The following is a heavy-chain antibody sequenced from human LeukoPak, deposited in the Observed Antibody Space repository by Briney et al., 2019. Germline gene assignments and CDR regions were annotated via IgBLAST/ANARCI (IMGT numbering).Heavy chain of an antibody. D-gene: IGHD1-1*01. CDR3: ARKRFTNNWRTGRSFDI. V-gene: IGHV3-74*01. Sequence: GGFLRLSCAASGFTFSSNWMHWVRQDPGKGLVWVSRINSDGSSINYADSVKGRFTISRDNAKNSLYLQMNSLRAEDTALYYCARKRFTNNWRTGRSFDIWGQGTLVTVSS. J-gene: IGHJ3*02. CDR1: GFTFSSNW. CDR2: INSDGSSI.